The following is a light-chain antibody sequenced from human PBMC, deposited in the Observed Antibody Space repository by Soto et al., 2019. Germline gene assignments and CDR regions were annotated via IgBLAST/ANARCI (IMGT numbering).Light chain of an antibody. Sequence: DIQMTQSPSTLSASVGDRVTITCRASQSISSWLAWYQQKPGKAPKLLIYKASSVESGVPSRFSGSGSGTEFTLNISSMQPDDFATYYCQQYNSYSPTFGQGPKLEIK. V-gene: IGKV1-5*03. CDR3: QQYNSYSPT. J-gene: IGKJ2*01. CDR2: KAS. CDR1: QSISSW.